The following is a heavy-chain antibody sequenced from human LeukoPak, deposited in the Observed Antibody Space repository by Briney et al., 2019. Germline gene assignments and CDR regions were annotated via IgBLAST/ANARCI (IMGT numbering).Heavy chain of an antibody. J-gene: IGHJ4*02. D-gene: IGHD3-10*01. CDR3: AREDFSSGSYDY. V-gene: IGHV4-59*01. Sequence: SETLSLTCTVSGGSISSYYWSWIRQPPGKGLGWIGYIYYSGSTNYNPSLKSRVTISVDTSKNQFSLKLSSVTAADTAVYYCAREDFSSGSYDYWGQGTLVTVSS. CDR1: GGSISSYY. CDR2: IYYSGST.